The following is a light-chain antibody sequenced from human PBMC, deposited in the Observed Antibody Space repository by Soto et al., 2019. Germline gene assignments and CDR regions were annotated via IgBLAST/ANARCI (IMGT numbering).Light chain of an antibody. CDR2: AAS. CDR1: QSITDY. Sequence: IPMPPSPPALSASVGARVTITCRTSQSITDYLNWYQQKPGKAPKFLIYAASSLQSGVPSRFSGSGSGTDSTLTISSLQPEDSATYYCHQSYSSPRTFGQGTKVDTK. J-gene: IGKJ1*01. V-gene: IGKV1-39*01. CDR3: HQSYSSPRT.